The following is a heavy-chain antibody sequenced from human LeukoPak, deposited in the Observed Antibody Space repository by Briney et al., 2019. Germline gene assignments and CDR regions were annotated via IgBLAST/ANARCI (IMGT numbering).Heavy chain of an antibody. Sequence: GASVKVSCKASGYIFTGHYMNWVRQVPVQGLEWMGRINPKTGGTNYAQNFQGRVTMTRDTSISTTYMELSRLRPDDTAVYYCARVGDGLNDAFDIWGQGTMVTVSS. J-gene: IGHJ3*02. V-gene: IGHV1-2*06. CDR1: GYIFTGHY. CDR3: ARVGDGLNDAFDI. D-gene: IGHD5-24*01. CDR2: INPKTGGT.